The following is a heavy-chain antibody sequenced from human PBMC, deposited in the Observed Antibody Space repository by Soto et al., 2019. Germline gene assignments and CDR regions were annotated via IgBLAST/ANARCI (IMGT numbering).Heavy chain of an antibody. CDR3: ARGVSFLLNYDFWSGYYLVGFTP. CDR2: INHSGST. D-gene: IGHD3-3*01. V-gene: IGHV4-34*01. Sequence: SETLSLTCAVYGGSFSGYYWSWIRQPPGKGLEWIGEINHSGSTNYNPSLKSRVTISVDTSKNQFSLKLSSVTAADTAVYYCARGVSFLLNYDFWSGYYLVGFTPGGKGTRVTV. CDR1: GGSFSGYY. J-gene: IGHJ5*02.